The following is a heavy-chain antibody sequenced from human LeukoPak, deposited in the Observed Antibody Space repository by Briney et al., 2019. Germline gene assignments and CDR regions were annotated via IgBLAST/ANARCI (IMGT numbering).Heavy chain of an antibody. D-gene: IGHD3-3*01. Sequence: ASVKVSCKASGYTFTGYYMHWVRRAPGQGLEWMGWISAYNGNTNYAEKFQGRVTVTTDTSTSTVYMELRSLRSDDTAVYYCARVPARGLPDFWGQGTLVTVSS. CDR3: ARVPARGLPDF. V-gene: IGHV1-18*04. CDR2: ISAYNGNT. J-gene: IGHJ4*02. CDR1: GYTFTGYY.